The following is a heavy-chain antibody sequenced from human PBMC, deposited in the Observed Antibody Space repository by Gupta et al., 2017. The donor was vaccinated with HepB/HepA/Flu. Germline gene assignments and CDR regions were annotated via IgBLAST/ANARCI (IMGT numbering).Heavy chain of an antibody. Sequence: QVQLVQSGAEVKIPGSSVKVSCKASGGNFRSFSLNWVRQAPGQGLEWMGGIIPSFGTAENAQKFQGRVTIIADESTKTVYMELRSLRSEDTAVYYGARAAYQLRGTFTYYYMDVWGKGTTVAVSS. V-gene: IGHV1-69*01. D-gene: IGHD4-17*01. CDR1: GGNFRSFS. CDR3: ARAAYQLRGTFTYYYMDV. CDR2: IIPSFGTA. J-gene: IGHJ6*03.